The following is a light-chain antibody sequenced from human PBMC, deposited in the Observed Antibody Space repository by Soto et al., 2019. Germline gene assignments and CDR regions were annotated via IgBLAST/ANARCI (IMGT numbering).Light chain of an antibody. V-gene: IGKV1-39*01. CDR1: QSINSY. CDR3: QQTYSNPPWT. CDR2: AAS. J-gene: IGKJ1*01. Sequence: DIQMTQSPSSLSASVGDRVTITCRASQSINSYVNWYQQKPGKAPKLLIYAASSLQSGVPSRFSGSESGTDFTITISSLQPEDFATYYCQQTYSNPPWTFGQGTEVEIK.